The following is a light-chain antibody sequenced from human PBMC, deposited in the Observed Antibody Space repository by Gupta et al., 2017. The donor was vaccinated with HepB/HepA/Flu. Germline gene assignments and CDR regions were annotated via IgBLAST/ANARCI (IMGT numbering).Light chain of an antibody. CDR1: SSDVGAHTY. CDR3: SSFTGVNIFAV. Sequence: SALTQHPSASGSAGQSVNMSCTGTSSDVGAHTYVSWYQQPSGLAPRLMIYEFTKRSSWVPDRFSVSKSVNTSSLTVSRLPTEDAADYYCSSFTGVNIFAVFGGGTKLTVL. CDR2: EFT. J-gene: IGLJ3*02. V-gene: IGLV2-8*01.